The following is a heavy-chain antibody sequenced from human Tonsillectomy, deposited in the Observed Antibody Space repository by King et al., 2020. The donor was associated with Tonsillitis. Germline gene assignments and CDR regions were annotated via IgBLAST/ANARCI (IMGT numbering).Heavy chain of an antibody. D-gene: IGHD3-3*01. Sequence: QLVQSGAEVKKPGASVKVSCKASGYTFTGYYMHWVRQAPGQGLEWMGWINPNSGGTNYAQKFQGWVTMTRATSISTAYMELSRLRSDDTAVYYCARGCSITIFGVVKDWFDPWGQGTLVTVSS. CDR1: GYTFTGYY. J-gene: IGHJ5*02. CDR2: INPNSGGT. CDR3: ARGCSITIFGVVKDWFDP. V-gene: IGHV1-2*04.